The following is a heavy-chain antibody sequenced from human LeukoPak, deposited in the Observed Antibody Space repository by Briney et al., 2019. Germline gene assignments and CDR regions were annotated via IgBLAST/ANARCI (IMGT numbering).Heavy chain of an antibody. Sequence: PSETLSLTCIVSGGFISSYFWSWIRQPPGKGLEWIGYISNSGSTNYNPSLKSRVTISADTSKNQFSLKLSSVTAADTAVYYCARGSSGYYYGWGQGTLVTVSS. J-gene: IGHJ4*02. CDR2: ISNSGST. V-gene: IGHV4-59*01. D-gene: IGHD3-22*01. CDR1: GGFISSYF. CDR3: ARGSSGYYYG.